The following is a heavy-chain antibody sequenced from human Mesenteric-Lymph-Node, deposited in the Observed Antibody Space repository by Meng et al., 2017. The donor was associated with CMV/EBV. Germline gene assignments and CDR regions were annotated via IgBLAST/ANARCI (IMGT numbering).Heavy chain of an antibody. D-gene: IGHD3-22*01. CDR1: GYTFTGYY. J-gene: IGHJ6*02. V-gene: IGHV1-2*02. CDR2: MNPNNGYT. CDR3: ARDTTYYYDSSDVYPVGYGMDV. Sequence: ASVKVSCKASGYTFTGYYMHWVRQAPGQGLEWVGWMNPNNGYTYYAQKFRGRVTMTRDTSISTAYMEVSRLTSDDTAVYYCARDTTYYYDSSDVYPVGYGMDVWGQGTTVTVSS.